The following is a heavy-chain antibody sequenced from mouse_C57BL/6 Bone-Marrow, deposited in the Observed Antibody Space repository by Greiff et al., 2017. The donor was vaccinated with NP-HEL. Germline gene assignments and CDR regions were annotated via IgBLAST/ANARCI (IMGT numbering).Heavy chain of an antibody. CDR1: GFTFNTYA. V-gene: IGHV10-3*01. J-gene: IGHJ4*01. D-gene: IGHD3-2*02. CDR3: VSQDSSGYVGYAMDY. CDR2: IRSKSSNYAT. Sequence: QLVESGGGLVQPKGSLKLSCAASGFTFNTYAMHWVRQAPGKGLEWVARIRSKSSNYATYYADSVKDRFTISRDDSQSMLYLQMNNLKTEDTAMYYCVSQDSSGYVGYAMDYWGQGTSVTVSS.